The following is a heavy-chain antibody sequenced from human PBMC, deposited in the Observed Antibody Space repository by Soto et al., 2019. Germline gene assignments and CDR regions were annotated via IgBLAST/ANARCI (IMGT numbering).Heavy chain of an antibody. CDR2: LYYSGST. V-gene: IGHV4-30-4*01. CDR1: GGSISSGDYY. Sequence: QVQLQESGPGLVKPSQTLSLTCTVSGGSISSGDYYWSWIRQPPGKGLEWIGYLYYSGSTYYNPSLKSGVTISVDTSKNQCSLKLSSVTAADTAVYYCASYPARDSSTRDAFDIWGQGTMVTVSS. CDR3: ASYPARDSSTRDAFDI. D-gene: IGHD2-2*01. J-gene: IGHJ3*02.